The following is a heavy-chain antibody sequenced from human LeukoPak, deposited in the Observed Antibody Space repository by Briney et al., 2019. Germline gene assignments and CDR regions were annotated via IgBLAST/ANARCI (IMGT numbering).Heavy chain of an antibody. V-gene: IGHV1-8*01. CDR1: GYTFTSYD. Sequence: ASVKVSCKASGYTFTSYDINWVRQATGQGLEWMGWMNPNSGNTGYAQKFQGRVTMTRNTSISTAYMELSSLRTEDTAVYYCARAEVVVAASSMDVWGKGTTVTVSS. D-gene: IGHD2-15*01. J-gene: IGHJ6*04. CDR3: ARAEVVVAASSMDV. CDR2: MNPNSGNT.